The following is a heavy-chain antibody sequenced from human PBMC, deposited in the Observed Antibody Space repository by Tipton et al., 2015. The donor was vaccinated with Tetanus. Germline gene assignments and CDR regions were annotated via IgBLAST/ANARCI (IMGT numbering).Heavy chain of an antibody. CDR1: GFTFSSYS. CDR3: ARDPSPSLGYCSGGSCYSDGMDV. Sequence: SLRLSCAASGFTFSSYSMNWVRQAPGKGLEWVSSISSSSSYIYYADSVKGRFTISRDNAKNSLYLQMNSLRAEDTAVYYCARDPSPSLGYCSGGSCYSDGMDVWGQGTTVTVSS. J-gene: IGHJ6*02. D-gene: IGHD2-15*01. V-gene: IGHV3-21*01. CDR2: ISSSSSYI.